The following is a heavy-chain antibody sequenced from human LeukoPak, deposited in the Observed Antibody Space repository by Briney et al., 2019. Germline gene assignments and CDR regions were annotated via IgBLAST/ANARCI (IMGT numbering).Heavy chain of an antibody. Sequence: GGSLRLSCAASGFTFSSYWMHWVRQAPGKGLVWVSAINSDGSSTSYADSVKGRFTISRDNAKNTLYLQMNSLRAEDTAVYYCARGGAGPVQFDYWGQGTLVTVSS. V-gene: IGHV3-74*01. CDR1: GFTFSSYW. CDR3: ARGGAGPVQFDY. CDR2: INSDGSST. J-gene: IGHJ4*02. D-gene: IGHD1-26*01.